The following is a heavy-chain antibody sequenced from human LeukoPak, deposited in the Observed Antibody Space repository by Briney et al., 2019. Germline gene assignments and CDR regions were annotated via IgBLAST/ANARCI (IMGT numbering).Heavy chain of an antibody. J-gene: IGHJ4*02. V-gene: IGHV4-61*02. Sequence: SETLSLTCTVSGGSISSGSYYWSWIRQPAGKGLEWIGRIYTSGSTNYNPSLKSRVTISVDTFKNQFSLKLSSVTAADTAVYYCARSADDILTGYYVFDYWGQGTLVTVSS. D-gene: IGHD3-9*01. CDR2: IYTSGST. CDR1: GGSISSGSYY. CDR3: ARSADDILTGYYVFDY.